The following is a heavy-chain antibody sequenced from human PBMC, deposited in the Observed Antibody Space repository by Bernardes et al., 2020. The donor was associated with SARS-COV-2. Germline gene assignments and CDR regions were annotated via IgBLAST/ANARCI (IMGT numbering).Heavy chain of an antibody. CDR1: GYTFTGYY. CDR2: ISAYNGNT. CDR3: ARNTRDLNDYGDYGWYYYYGMDV. V-gene: IGHV1-18*04. D-gene: IGHD4-17*01. Sequence: ASVKVSCKASGYTFTGYYMHWVRQAPGQGLEWMGWISAYNGNTNYAQKLQGRVTMTTDTSTSTAYMELRSLRSDDTAVYYCARNTRDLNDYGDYGWYYYYGMDVWGQGTTVTVSS. J-gene: IGHJ6*02.